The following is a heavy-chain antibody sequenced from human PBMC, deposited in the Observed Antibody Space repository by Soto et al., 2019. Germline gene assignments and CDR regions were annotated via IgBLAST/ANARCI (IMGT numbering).Heavy chain of an antibody. J-gene: IGHJ6*02. CDR1: GYTFTSYA. V-gene: IGHV1-3*01. CDR2: INAGNGNT. Sequence: ASVKVSCKASGYTFTSYAMHWVRQAPGQRLEWMGWINAGNGNTKYSQKFQGRVTITRDTSASTAYMELSSLRSEDTAVYYCARVMERWLGQDYYYGMDVWGQGTTVTVSS. CDR3: ARVMERWLGQDYYYGMDV. D-gene: IGHD6-19*01.